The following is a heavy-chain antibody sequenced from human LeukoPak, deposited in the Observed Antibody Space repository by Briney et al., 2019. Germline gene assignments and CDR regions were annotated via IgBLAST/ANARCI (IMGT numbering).Heavy chain of an antibody. J-gene: IGHJ4*02. CDR1: GGSISSYY. V-gene: IGHV4-59*08. Sequence: SETLSLTCTVSGGSISSYYWSWIRQPPGKGLEWLGYIYYSGSTNYNPSLKSRVTISVDTSKNQFFLKLSSVTAADTAVYYCARLGDKGYSSTWYKTVYYFDYWGQGTLVTVSS. CDR3: ARLGDKGYSSTWYKTVYYFDY. CDR2: IYYSGST. D-gene: IGHD6-13*01.